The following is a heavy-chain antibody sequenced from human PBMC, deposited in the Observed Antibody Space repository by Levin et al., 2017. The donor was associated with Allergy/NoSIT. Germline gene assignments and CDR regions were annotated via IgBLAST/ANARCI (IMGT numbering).Heavy chain of an antibody. CDR1: GGSFGGYY. J-gene: IGHJ4*02. Sequence: PSETLSLTCAVYGGSFGGYYWTWIRQPPGKGLQWIGDSNRGSTSYNASLKSRVTISEDTSKNQFSLKLKSVTAADTAVYYCARGFLEWRWTENCDVDSWGQGTPVIVSS. CDR3: ARGFLEWRWTENCDVDS. D-gene: IGHD3-3*01. CDR2: SNRGST. V-gene: IGHV4-34*01.